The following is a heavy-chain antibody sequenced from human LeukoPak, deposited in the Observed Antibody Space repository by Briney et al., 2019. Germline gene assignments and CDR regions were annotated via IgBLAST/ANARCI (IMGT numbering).Heavy chain of an antibody. D-gene: IGHD3-16*02. CDR1: GYTFTGYY. V-gene: IGHV1-2*02. CDR2: INPNSGGT. J-gene: IGHJ3*02. CDR3: AKSYDYVWGSYRSGAFDI. Sequence: ASVKVSCKASGYTFTGYYMHWVRQAPGQGLEWMGWINPNSGGTNYAQKFQSRVTMTRDTSISTAYMELSRLRSDDTAVYYCAKSYDYVWGSYRSGAFDIWGQGTMVTVSS.